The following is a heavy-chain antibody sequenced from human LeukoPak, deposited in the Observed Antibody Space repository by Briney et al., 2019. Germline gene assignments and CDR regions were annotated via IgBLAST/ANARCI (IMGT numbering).Heavy chain of an antibody. CDR2: ISYDGSNK. CDR3: AKDWERSIAVVGPFDY. J-gene: IGHJ4*02. CDR1: RFTFSSYG. V-gene: IGHV3-30*18. Sequence: GRSLRLSCAASRFTFSSYGMHWVRQAPGKGLEWVAVISYDGSNKYYADSVKGRFTISRDNSKNTLYLQMNSLRAEDTAVYYCAKDWERSIAVVGPFDYWGQGTLVTVSS. D-gene: IGHD6-13*01.